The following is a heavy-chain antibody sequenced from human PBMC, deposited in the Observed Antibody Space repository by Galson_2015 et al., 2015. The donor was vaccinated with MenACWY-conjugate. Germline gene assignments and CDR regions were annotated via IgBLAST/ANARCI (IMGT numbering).Heavy chain of an antibody. CDR2: IDPSDSEV. CDR1: GYTFPNYW. J-gene: IGHJ4*02. V-gene: IGHV5-10-1*01. CDR3: ARIVGASHFFDY. Sequence: QSGAEVKEPGESLEISCKASGYTFPNYWIIWVRQMPGKGLEWMGRIDPSDSEVNYSPSFQGHLTISADKSISTAYLQWSSLKASDTAMYYCARIVGASHFFDYWGQGSLVAVSS. D-gene: IGHD1-26*01.